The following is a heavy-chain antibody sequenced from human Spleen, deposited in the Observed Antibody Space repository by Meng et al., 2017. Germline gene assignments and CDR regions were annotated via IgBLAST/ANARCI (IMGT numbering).Heavy chain of an antibody. Sequence: SCVVSGASISSVNYYWSWIRHLPGKGLEWIGYIDYSGSTYYNPSLKSRVTISVDTSKSQFSLKLTSVTAADTAVYFCARGSVWHGDDYWAQGTLVTVS. J-gene: IGHJ4*02. CDR2: IDYSGST. D-gene: IGHD6-19*01. CDR3: ARGSVWHGDDY. CDR1: GASISSVNYY. V-gene: IGHV4-31*02.